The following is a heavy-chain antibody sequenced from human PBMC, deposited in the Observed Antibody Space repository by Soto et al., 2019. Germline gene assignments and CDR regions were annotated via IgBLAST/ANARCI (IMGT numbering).Heavy chain of an antibody. D-gene: IGHD6-13*01. Sequence: GGSLRLSCAASGFTFSSYSMNWVRQAPGKGLEWVSSISSGSSYIYYADSVKGRFTISRDNAKNSLYLQMNSLRAEDTAVYYCATAGYSSSWSYFDDWGQGGLVTVSS. J-gene: IGHJ4*02. CDR2: ISSGSSYI. CDR1: GFTFSSYS. V-gene: IGHV3-21*01. CDR3: ATAGYSSSWSYFDD.